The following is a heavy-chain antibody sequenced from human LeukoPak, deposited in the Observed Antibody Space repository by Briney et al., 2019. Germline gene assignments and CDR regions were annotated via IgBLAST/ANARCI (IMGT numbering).Heavy chain of an antibody. CDR3: AKDVVVRGVYFDY. D-gene: IGHD3-10*01. CDR2: ISNDGFRT. V-gene: IGHV3-23*01. J-gene: IGHJ4*02. Sequence: GGSLRLSCAASGFTFSTYAMSWVRQVPGKGLQWVSTISNDGFRTYYADSVKGRFTISRDSYRNSAYLQMNSLRAEDTAVYYCAKDVVVRGVYFDYWGQGTLVTVSS. CDR1: GFTFSTYA.